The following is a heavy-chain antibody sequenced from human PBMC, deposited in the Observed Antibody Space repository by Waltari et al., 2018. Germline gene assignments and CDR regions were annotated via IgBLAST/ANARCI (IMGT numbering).Heavy chain of an antibody. Sequence: QVQLQQWGAGLLKPSETLSLTCAVYGGSFSGYYWSWIRQPPGKGLEGIGEINPSGSTNYNPSLKSRVTISVDTSKNQFSLKLSSVTAADTAVYYCAREGHDYGDYDAFDIWGQGTMVTVSS. CDR1: GGSFSGYY. CDR2: INPSGST. CDR3: AREGHDYGDYDAFDI. J-gene: IGHJ3*02. D-gene: IGHD4-17*01. V-gene: IGHV4-34*01.